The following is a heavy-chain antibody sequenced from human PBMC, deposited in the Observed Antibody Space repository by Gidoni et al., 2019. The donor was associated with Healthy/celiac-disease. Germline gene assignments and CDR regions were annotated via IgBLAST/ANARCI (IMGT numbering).Heavy chain of an antibody. D-gene: IGHD6-6*01. CDR1: GGSISSYY. CDR3: ARLSSSYYYYYMDV. V-gene: IGHV4-59*08. Sequence: QVQLPESGPGLVKPSETLSLTCTVSGGSISSYYWSWIRQPPGKGLEWIGYIYYSGSTNYNPSLKSRVTISVDTSKNQFSLKLSSVTAADTAVYYCARLSSSYYYYYMDVWGKGTTVTVSS. J-gene: IGHJ6*03. CDR2: IYYSGST.